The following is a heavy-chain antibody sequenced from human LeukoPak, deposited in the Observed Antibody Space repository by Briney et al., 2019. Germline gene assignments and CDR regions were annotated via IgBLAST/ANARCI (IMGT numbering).Heavy chain of an antibody. CDR1: GYTFSGHC. D-gene: IGHD6-6*01. V-gene: IGHV1-2*02. Sequence: ASVKVSCKASGYTFSGHCMNWVRQAPGQGLEWMGWINPNSGGTKYAQKFQGRVTMTSDTSISTAFMELSSLISDDTAVYYCARKSAARKTSEFDYWGQGTLVTVSS. J-gene: IGHJ4*02. CDR3: ARKSAARKTSEFDY. CDR2: INPNSGGT.